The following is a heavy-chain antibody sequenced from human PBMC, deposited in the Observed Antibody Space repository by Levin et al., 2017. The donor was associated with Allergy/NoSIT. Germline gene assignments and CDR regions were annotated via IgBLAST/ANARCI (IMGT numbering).Heavy chain of an antibody. J-gene: IGHJ6*02. Sequence: GGSLRLSCAASGFTFSSYGMHWVRQAPGKGLEWVAVISYDGSNKYYADSVKGRFTISRDNSKNTLYLQMNSLRAEDTAVYYCAKDTHYDFWSGYTPDYYYGMDVWGQGTTVTVSS. V-gene: IGHV3-30*18. CDR3: AKDTHYDFWSGYTPDYYYGMDV. CDR2: ISYDGSNK. D-gene: IGHD3-3*01. CDR1: GFTFSSYG.